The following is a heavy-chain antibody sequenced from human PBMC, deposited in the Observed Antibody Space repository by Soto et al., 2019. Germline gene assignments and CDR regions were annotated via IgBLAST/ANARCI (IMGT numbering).Heavy chain of an antibody. CDR3: ARRYGYSFDY. CDR2: IYYSGST. J-gene: IGHJ4*02. D-gene: IGHD1-20*01. V-gene: IGHV4-59*08. CDR1: GGSISSYY. Sequence: QVQLQESGPGLVKPSETLSLTCTVSGGSISSYYWSWIRQPPGKGLEWIGYIYYSGSTNYNPSLKSRVTIAVDTSKNQFSLKLSSVTAADTAGYYGARRYGYSFDYWGQGTLVTVSS.